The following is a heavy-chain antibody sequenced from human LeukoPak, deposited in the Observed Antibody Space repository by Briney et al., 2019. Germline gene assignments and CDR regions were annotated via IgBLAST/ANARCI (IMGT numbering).Heavy chain of an antibody. V-gene: IGHV1-2*06. J-gene: IGHJ4*02. D-gene: IGHD3-9*01. CDR2: IISNTGGT. Sequence: EASVKVSCKASGYSFNDYAIHWVRQAPGQGLEWMGRIISNTGGTRYVQNFQGRVTMTRDTSINTAYMELSGLRSDDTAVYYCARDRYYDILTGYYATYDYWGQGTLVTVSS. CDR1: GYSFNDYA. CDR3: ARDRYYDILTGYYATYDY.